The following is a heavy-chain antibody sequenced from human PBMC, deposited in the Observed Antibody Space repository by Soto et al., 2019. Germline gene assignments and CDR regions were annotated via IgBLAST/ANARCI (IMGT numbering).Heavy chain of an antibody. V-gene: IGHV3-33*01. Sequence: HPGGSLRLSCAASGFTFSSYGMHWVRQAPGKGLEWVAVIWYDGSNKYYADSVKGRFTISRDNSKNTLYLQMNSLRAEDTAVYYCARDDVLLWFGGNFRYYYYGMDVWGQGTTVTVSS. J-gene: IGHJ6*02. D-gene: IGHD3-10*01. CDR2: IWYDGSNK. CDR1: GFTFSSYG. CDR3: ARDDVLLWFGGNFRYYYYGMDV.